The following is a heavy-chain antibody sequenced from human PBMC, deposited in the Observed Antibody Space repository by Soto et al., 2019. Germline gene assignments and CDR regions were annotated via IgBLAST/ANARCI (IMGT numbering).Heavy chain of an antibody. CDR2: INNDGIDT. CDR3: ARSSNGALDY. CDR1: GFTFNSYW. Sequence: SLRLSCAASGFTFNSYWMHWVRQAPGKGLVWVSRINNDGIDTIYADSVKGRLTISRDNAKNTLYLQMNSLGAEDTAVYYCARSSNGALDYWGQGTLVTVSS. J-gene: IGHJ4*02. D-gene: IGHD2-8*01. V-gene: IGHV3-74*01.